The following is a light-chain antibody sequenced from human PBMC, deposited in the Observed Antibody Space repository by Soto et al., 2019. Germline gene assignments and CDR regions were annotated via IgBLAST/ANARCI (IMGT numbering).Light chain of an antibody. CDR1: NKVVCGYTH. CDR3: SSYTSSNLYV. CDR2: DVS. J-gene: IGLJ1*01. Sequence: QSVLTQPASVSGSPGQSISISCTGNNKVVCGYTHVSWYQQHPGRAPKLIIYDVSSRPSGVSSRFSGSKSGDTASLTISGLQTEDEADYYCSSYTSSNLYVFGTGTKVTVL. V-gene: IGLV2-14*03.